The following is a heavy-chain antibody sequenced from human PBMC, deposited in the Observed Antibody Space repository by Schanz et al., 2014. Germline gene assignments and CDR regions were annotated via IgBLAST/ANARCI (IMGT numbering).Heavy chain of an antibody. CDR3: AKDGRLPYYGTGSDFDY. Sequence: EVQLVESGGGLVQPGGSQRLSCAASGFIVSSTYMTWVRQAPGKGLEWVSIIYSGVSTYYADSVKGRFTISRDNSKNTVYLQMNSLRAGDTAVYYCAKDGRLPYYGTGSDFDYWGQGTLVAVSS. D-gene: IGHD3-22*01. CDR2: IYSGVST. V-gene: IGHV3-66*01. CDR1: GFIVSSTY. J-gene: IGHJ4*02.